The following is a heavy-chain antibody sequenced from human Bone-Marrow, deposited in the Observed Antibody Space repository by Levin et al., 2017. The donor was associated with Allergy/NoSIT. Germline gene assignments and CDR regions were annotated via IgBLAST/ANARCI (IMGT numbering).Heavy chain of an antibody. D-gene: IGHD3-16*01. J-gene: IGHJ4*02. CDR3: ARADGGYFDY. V-gene: IGHV4-59*01. CDR2: VYYSGRT. Sequence: AGGSLRLSCSVSGVSINSYYWSWIRQPPGKGLEWIGYVYYSGRTNYIPSLKGRVTISMDTSKNQFSLKLTSVTAADTAVYYCARADGGYFDYWGQGSLVTVSS. CDR1: GVSINSYY.